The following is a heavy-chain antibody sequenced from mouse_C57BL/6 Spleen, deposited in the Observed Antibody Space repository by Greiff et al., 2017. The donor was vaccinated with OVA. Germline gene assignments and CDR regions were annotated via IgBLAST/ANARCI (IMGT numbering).Heavy chain of an antibody. J-gene: IGHJ4*01. CDR1: GYTFTDYY. D-gene: IGHD1-1*01. Sequence: VQLQESGAELVRPGASVKLSCKASGYTFTDYYINWVKQRPGQGLEWIARLYPGSGNTYYNEKFKGKATLTAEKSSSTAYMQLSSLTSEDSAVYFCARKGSSLYYYAMDDWGQGTSVTVSS. CDR2: LYPGSGNT. CDR3: ARKGSSLYYYAMDD. V-gene: IGHV1-76*01.